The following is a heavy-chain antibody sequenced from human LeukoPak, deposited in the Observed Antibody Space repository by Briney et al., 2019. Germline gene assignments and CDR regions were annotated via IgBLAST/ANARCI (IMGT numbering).Heavy chain of an antibody. CDR1: GFTFSNAW. CDR3: GTEGFTYGSHGIDI. V-gene: IGHV3-15*01. CDR2: IKTKTNGGTA. J-gene: IGHJ3*02. D-gene: IGHD3-10*01. Sequence: SGGSLRLSCAASGFTFSNAWMSWVRRAPGKGLDWVGRIKTKTNGGTADYSLPVKGRFTISRDDSKNRLYLQMNSLKTDDTAVYYCGTEGFTYGSHGIDIWGQRTIVTVPS.